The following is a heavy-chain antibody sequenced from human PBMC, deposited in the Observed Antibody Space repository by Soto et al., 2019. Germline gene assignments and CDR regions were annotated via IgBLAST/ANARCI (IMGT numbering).Heavy chain of an antibody. Sequence: EVQLLESGGGLVQPGGSLRLSCATSGFTFSSYAMSWVRQAPGKGLEWVSGISASGGSTYYVDSVKGRFTISRDNSKNTLFLQMNSLRAEDTAVYYWAKRGPGGGSDRPHFDYWGPGTLVTGSS. D-gene: IGHD1-26*01. CDR1: GFTFSSYA. J-gene: IGHJ4*02. V-gene: IGHV3-23*01. CDR2: ISASGGST. CDR3: AKRGPGGGSDRPHFDY.